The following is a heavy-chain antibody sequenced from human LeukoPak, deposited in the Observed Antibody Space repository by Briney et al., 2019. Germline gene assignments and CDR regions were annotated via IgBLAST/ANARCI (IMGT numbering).Heavy chain of an antibody. CDR3: ATGIQLCCLDY. V-gene: IGHV5-51*01. CDR2: IYPGDSDT. CDR1: GYRFTSYW. D-gene: IGHD5-18*01. Sequence: GGSLKISCKGSGYRFTSYWIGGGRQMPGKGLEWMGIIYPGDSDTRYSPSFQGQVTISADNSINTAYLHWGSLKASDTAMYYCATGIQLCCLDYWGQGTLVTVSS. J-gene: IGHJ4*02.